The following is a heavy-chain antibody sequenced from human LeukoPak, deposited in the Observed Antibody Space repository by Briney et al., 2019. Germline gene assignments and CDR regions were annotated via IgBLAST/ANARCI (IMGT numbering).Heavy chain of an antibody. CDR3: ARAYVDTAMVTKYYYYMDV. CDR1: GFTFSSYS. V-gene: IGHV3-48*01. Sequence: GGSLRLSCAASGFTFSSYSMNWVRQAPGKGLEWVSYISSSSSTIYYADSVKGRFTISRDNAKNSLYLQMNSLRAEDTAVYYCARAYVDTAMVTKYYYYMDVWGKGTTVTVSS. J-gene: IGHJ6*03. CDR2: ISSSSSTI. D-gene: IGHD5-18*01.